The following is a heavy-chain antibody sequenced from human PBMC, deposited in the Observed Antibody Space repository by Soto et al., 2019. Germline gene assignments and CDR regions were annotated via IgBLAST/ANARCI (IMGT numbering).Heavy chain of an antibody. CDR1: ADSINSDKYY. V-gene: IGHV4-39*01. D-gene: IGHD5-12*01. CDR3: ARLEGLATISYYFDF. Sequence: PSETLSLTCSVAADSINSDKYYWGWIRQPPGKGLEWIGSIYYRGNAYYNPSLQTRVTISLDKSKSQFSLKLNSVTAADSAVYFCARLEGLATISYYFDFWGPGALVTVSS. J-gene: IGHJ4*02. CDR2: IYYRGNA.